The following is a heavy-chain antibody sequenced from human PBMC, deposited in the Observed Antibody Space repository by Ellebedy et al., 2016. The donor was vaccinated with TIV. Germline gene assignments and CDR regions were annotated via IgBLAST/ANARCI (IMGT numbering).Heavy chain of an antibody. Sequence: GESLKISXAASGFTFSSYSMDWVRQAPGKGLEWVANIKQDGSEKYYVDSVKGRFTISKDNAKNSLFLQMNSLRAEDTAVYYCLELYQLLDYWGQGTLVSVSS. D-gene: IGHD2-2*01. CDR2: IKQDGSEK. CDR1: GFTFSSYS. CDR3: LELYQLLDY. V-gene: IGHV3-7*01. J-gene: IGHJ4*02.